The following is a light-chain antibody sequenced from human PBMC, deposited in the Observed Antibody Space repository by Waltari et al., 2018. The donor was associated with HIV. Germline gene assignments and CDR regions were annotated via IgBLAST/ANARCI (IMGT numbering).Light chain of an antibody. Sequence: DIVMTQSPATLSVSPGDTATLSCRASQRINNNLAWYQQKPGPSPRLLIYCASPWHTGIPARFSGSGSATEFALTISSLQSGDFAVYFCQQYKEWPYTFGQGTKLEIK. V-gene: IGKV3-15*01. CDR3: QQYKEWPYT. CDR2: CAS. J-gene: IGKJ2*01. CDR1: QRINNN.